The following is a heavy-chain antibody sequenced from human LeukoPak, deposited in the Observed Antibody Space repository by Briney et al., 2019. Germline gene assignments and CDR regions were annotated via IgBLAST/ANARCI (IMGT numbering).Heavy chain of an antibody. Sequence: GGSLRLSCAASGFTFSRYSMNWVRQAPRKGLEWVSSITSSSTYIYYADSVKGRFTISRDNAKNSLYLQMNSLRAEDTAVYYCASVDLHTTGAWVDYWGQGTLVTVSS. CDR3: ASVDLHTTGAWVDY. V-gene: IGHV3-21*01. D-gene: IGHD1-1*01. CDR1: GFTFSRYS. J-gene: IGHJ4*02. CDR2: ITSSSTYI.